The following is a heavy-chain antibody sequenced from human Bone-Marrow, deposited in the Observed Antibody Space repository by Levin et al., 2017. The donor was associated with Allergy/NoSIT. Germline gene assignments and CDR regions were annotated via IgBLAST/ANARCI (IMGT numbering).Heavy chain of an antibody. Sequence: ASVKVSCKASVYTFGSQGISWVRQAPGQGLEWMGWISSYNGDTNYAQKFRGRVTMTTDTSTSTAYMELRSLRSDDTAVYYCARSPSSRGLAIDYWGQGTLVTVSS. CDR2: ISSYNGDT. CDR3: ARSPSSRGLAIDY. D-gene: IGHD3-10*01. V-gene: IGHV1-18*01. CDR1: VYTFGSQG. J-gene: IGHJ4*02.